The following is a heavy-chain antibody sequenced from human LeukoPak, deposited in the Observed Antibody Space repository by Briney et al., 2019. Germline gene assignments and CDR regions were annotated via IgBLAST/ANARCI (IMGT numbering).Heavy chain of an antibody. J-gene: IGHJ4*02. CDR1: GFTFSSYG. Sequence: GGSLRLSCAASGFTFSSYGMHWVRQAPGKGLEWVAVISYDGSDKYYGDSVKGRFTISRDNSNNTLYLQMNSLRDEDTAVYYCARVNVGFDYWGQGTLVTVSS. V-gene: IGHV3-30*03. CDR2: ISYDGSDK. CDR3: ARVNVGFDY. D-gene: IGHD2-15*01.